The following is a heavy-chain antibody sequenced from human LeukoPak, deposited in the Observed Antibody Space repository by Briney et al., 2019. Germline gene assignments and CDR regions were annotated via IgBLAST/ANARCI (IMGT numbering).Heavy chain of an antibody. CDR3: ARALTYSSSTDY. Sequence: GASVKVSCKASGGTFSSYAISWVRQAPGQGLKWMGGIIPIFGTANYAQKFQGRVTITADESTSTAYMELSSLRSEDTAVYYCARALTYSSSTDYWGQGTLVTVSS. CDR1: GGTFSSYA. V-gene: IGHV1-69*13. CDR2: IIPIFGTA. J-gene: IGHJ4*02. D-gene: IGHD6-13*01.